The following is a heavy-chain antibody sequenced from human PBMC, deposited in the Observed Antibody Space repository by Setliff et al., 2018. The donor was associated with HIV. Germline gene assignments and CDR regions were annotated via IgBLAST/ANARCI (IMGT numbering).Heavy chain of an antibody. CDR2: IYHAGNT. J-gene: IGHJ4*02. D-gene: IGHD1-26*01. CDR1: GYSISSGYY. V-gene: IGHV4-38-2*02. CDR3: ARRGLVGAPTSFGFDY. Sequence: SETLSLTCTVTGYSISSGYYWAWIRQPPGKGLEWIGHIYHAGNTYYNPSLKSRVTISVDTSKNQISLKLSSVTAADTAVYYCARRGLVGAPTSFGFDYWGQGTLVTVSS.